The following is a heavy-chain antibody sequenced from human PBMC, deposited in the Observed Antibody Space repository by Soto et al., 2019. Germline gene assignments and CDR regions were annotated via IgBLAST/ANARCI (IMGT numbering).Heavy chain of an antibody. D-gene: IGHD3-9*01. J-gene: IGHJ6*02. Sequence: SVNVSCKASVGTFSSYAISWVRQAPGQGLEWMGGIIPIFGTSNYAQKFQGRVTITADESTSTAYMELSSLRSEDTAVYYCASGSSGGAGCYVITRYYYYYGMDVWGQGITVTVSS. CDR3: ASGSSGGAGCYVITRYYYYYGMDV. CDR2: IIPIFGTS. V-gene: IGHV1-69*13. CDR1: VGTFSSYA.